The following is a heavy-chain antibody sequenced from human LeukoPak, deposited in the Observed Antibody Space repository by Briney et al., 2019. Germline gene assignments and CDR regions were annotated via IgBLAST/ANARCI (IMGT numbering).Heavy chain of an antibody. Sequence: SETLSLTCGAYGGFSGYYWDWIRQPPGRGLEWIGKVNHNGRTYYNPSLQSRATISIDTSKNHLSLRLTSVTAADSAVYYCARVGFSYGRKTDYWGQGSLVTVSS. J-gene: IGHJ4*02. CDR1: GGFSGYY. CDR2: VNHNGRT. D-gene: IGHD5-18*01. CDR3: ARVGFSYGRKTDY. V-gene: IGHV4-34*01.